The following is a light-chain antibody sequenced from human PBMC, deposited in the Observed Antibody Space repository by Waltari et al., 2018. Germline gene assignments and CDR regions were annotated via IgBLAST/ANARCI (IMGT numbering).Light chain of an antibody. V-gene: IGLV2-8*01. CDR1: SSDVRGSNS. J-gene: IGLJ2*01. CDR2: EVN. CDR3: SSYAGSNNFL. Sequence: QSALTQPPSASGSPGPSVTVSCAGNSSDVRGSNSVSWYQQKPGEAPRLLIYEVNKRPSGVPDRFSGSKSGNTASLTVSGLQAEDEADYYCSSYAGSNNFLFGGGTRLTVL.